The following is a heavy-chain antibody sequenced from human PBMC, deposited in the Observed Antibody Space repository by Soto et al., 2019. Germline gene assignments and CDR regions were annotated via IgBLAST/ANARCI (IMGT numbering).Heavy chain of an antibody. J-gene: IGHJ6*02. CDR3: ARARVRRDHKPSGMGV. CDR2: IFSTGTT. D-gene: IGHD2-21*01. CDR1: GDSISSGGYY. Sequence: QVQLQESGPGLVKPSQTLSLTCTVSGDSISSGGYYWSWIRQHPGKGLEWIGYIFSTGTTHYNPSPKRRLSIPADTSNNQSSRKPTPATAGARAIYYCARARVRRDHKPSGMGVWGQGTTVTVSS. V-gene: IGHV4-31*03.